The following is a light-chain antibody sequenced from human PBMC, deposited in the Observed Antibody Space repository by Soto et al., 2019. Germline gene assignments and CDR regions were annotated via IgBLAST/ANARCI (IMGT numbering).Light chain of an antibody. CDR3: CSYVSSSTFWV. CDR2: EGS. CDR1: RSDVGSYNV. Sequence: QSVLTQPASVSWSPGPSISISCTGTRSDVGSYNVVSWYQQHPGKAPKLISYEGSKRPSGVSNRFSGSKAGNTASLTISGRQAEDEADYYCCSYVSSSTFWVFGGGTKVTVL. V-gene: IGLV2-23*03. J-gene: IGLJ3*02.